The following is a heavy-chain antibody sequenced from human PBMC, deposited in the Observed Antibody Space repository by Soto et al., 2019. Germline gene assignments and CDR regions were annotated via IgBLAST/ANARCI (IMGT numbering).Heavy chain of an antibody. Sequence: GGSLRLSCAASGFTFSSYDMHWVRQATGKGLEWVSAIGTAGDTYYPDSVKGRFTISRDNSKNTLYLQMNSLRAEETAVYYCAKDNEVGYYDSSGYFDYWGQGTLVTVSS. CDR1: GFTFSSYD. CDR3: AKDNEVGYYDSSGYFDY. D-gene: IGHD3-22*01. V-gene: IGHV3-13*01. J-gene: IGHJ4*02. CDR2: IGTAGDT.